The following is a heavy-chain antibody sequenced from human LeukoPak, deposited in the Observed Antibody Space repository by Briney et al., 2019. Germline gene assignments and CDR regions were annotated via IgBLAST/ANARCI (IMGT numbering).Heavy chain of an antibody. Sequence: GGSLRLSCAASGFTLKSHAMSWVRQAPGKGLEWVSATSGSGGSKFYADSVKGRFTISRDNSKDTLYLQMNSLRAEDTAIYYCAKFPSYDSSGHDGFDVWGQGTRVTVSS. V-gene: IGHV3-23*01. CDR3: AKFPSYDSSGHDGFDV. J-gene: IGHJ3*01. D-gene: IGHD3-22*01. CDR1: GFTLKSHA. CDR2: TSGSGGSK.